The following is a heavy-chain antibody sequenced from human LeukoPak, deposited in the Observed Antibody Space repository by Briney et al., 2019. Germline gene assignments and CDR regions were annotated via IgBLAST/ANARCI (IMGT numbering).Heavy chain of an antibody. J-gene: IGHJ4*02. D-gene: IGHD3-10*01. CDR2: IWYDGSNK. CDR1: GFTFSSYG. CDR3: ARDLVRGENLDY. V-gene: IGHV3-33*01. Sequence: GRSLRLSCAASGFTFSSYGMHWVRQAPGKGLEWVAVIWYDGSNKYYADSVKGRFTISRDNSKNTLYLQMNSLRAEDTAVYYCARDLVRGENLDYWGQGTLVTVSS.